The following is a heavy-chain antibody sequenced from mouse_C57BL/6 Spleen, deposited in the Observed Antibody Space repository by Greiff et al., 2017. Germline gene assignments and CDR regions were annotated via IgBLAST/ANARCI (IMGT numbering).Heavy chain of an antibody. J-gene: IGHJ2*01. CDR3: ARQEDLDY. V-gene: IGHV5-9*01. Sequence: EVQLQESGGGLVKPGGSLKLSCAASGFTFSSYTMSWVRQTPEKRLEWVATISGGGGNTYYPDSVKGRFTISRDNAKNTLYLQMSSLRSEDTALYYCARQEDLDYWGQGTTLTVSS. CDR1: GFTFSSYT. CDR2: ISGGGGNT.